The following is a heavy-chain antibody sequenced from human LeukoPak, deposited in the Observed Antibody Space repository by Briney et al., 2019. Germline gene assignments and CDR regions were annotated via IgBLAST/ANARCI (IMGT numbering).Heavy chain of an antibody. V-gene: IGHV3-53*01. Sequence: PGGSLRLSCAASGFTVSSNYMSWVRQAPGKGLEWVAVIYSGGSTYYADSVKGRFTITRDNSKNKLYHQKNSLRAEDTAVYYCARVFGRRYFDWLSQFDYWGQGTLVTVSS. CDR2: IYSGGST. CDR3: ARVFGRRYFDWLSQFDY. D-gene: IGHD3-9*01. CDR1: GFTVSSNY. J-gene: IGHJ4*02.